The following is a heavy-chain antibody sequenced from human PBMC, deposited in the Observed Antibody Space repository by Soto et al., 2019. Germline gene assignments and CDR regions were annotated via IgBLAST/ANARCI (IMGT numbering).Heavy chain of an antibody. V-gene: IGHV3-30-3*02. CDR2: ISYDGSNK. CDR1: GFTFSSYA. CDR3: AKPYCSGGSCYSAGYYFDF. Sequence: QVQLVESGGGVVQPGRSLRLSCAASGFTFSSYAMHWVRQAPGKGLEWVAVISYDGSNKYYADSVKGRFTISRDNSKNTLYLQMNSLRAEDTAVYYCAKPYCSGGSCYSAGYYFDFWGQGTLVTVSS. D-gene: IGHD2-15*01. J-gene: IGHJ4*02.